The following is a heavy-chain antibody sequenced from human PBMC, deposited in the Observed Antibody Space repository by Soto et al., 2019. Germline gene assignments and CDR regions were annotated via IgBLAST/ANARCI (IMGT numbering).Heavy chain of an antibody. V-gene: IGHV4-4*02. CDR2: IYHSGST. D-gene: IGHD2-15*01. J-gene: IGHJ4*02. Sequence: SETLSLTCAVSSGSISSSNWWSWVRQPPGKGLEWIGEIYHSGSTNYNPSLKSRVTISVDKSKNQFSLKLSSVTAADTAVYYCASRTLYCSGGSCYSGIDYWGQGTLVTVSS. CDR1: SGSISSSNW. CDR3: ASRTLYCSGGSCYSGIDY.